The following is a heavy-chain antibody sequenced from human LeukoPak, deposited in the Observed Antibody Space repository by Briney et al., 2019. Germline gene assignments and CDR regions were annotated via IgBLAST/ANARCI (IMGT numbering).Heavy chain of an antibody. Sequence: PGGSLRLSCAAPGFTVTEYAITWIPQSPGKGLEWVSSMSDIGPNTYYADSVKGRFTISRDTSKNTLLLQMNSLRADDTALYFCARRLSLRFDAFAVWGPGTVVTVSS. CDR2: MSDIGPNT. V-gene: IGHV3-23*01. D-gene: IGHD3-3*01. CDR3: ARRLSLRFDAFAV. J-gene: IGHJ3*01. CDR1: GFTVTEYA.